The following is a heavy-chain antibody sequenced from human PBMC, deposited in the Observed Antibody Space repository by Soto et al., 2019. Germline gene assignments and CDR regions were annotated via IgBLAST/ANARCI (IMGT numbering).Heavy chain of an antibody. CDR3: ARAPRDATSYLLDV. D-gene: IGHD1-26*01. J-gene: IGHJ6*02. CDR2: IIPVFNKP. Sequence: QGQLGQSGAEVKKPGSSVMVSCNASGGTFSSSAISWVRQAPGQGLGWMGGIIPVFNKPDYPQKFRGRVTIFADESTRTTYIDLTSLGYAETAVYYCARAPRDATSYLLDVWGQGPAATASS. V-gene: IGHV1-69*01. CDR1: GGTFSSSA.